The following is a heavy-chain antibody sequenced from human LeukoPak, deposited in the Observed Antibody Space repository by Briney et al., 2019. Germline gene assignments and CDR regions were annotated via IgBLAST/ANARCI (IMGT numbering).Heavy chain of an antibody. V-gene: IGHV4-59*08. CDR1: GGSISSYY. CDR2: IYYSGST. J-gene: IGHJ5*02. CDR3: ARHEPGGDRFWSGYCCWFDP. D-gene: IGHD3-3*01. Sequence: KSSETLSLTCTVSGGSISSYYWSWIRQPPGKGLEWIGYIYYSGSTNYNPSLKSRVTISVDTSKNQFSLKLSSVTAADTAVYYCARHEPGGDRFWSGYCCWFDPWGQGTLVTVSS.